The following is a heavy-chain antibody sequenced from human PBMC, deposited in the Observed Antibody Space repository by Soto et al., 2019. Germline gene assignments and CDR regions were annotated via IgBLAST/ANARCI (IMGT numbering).Heavy chain of an antibody. J-gene: IGHJ3*02. Sequence: EMQLVESGGGLVQPGGSLRLSCAVSGFTFSDFYMDWIRQAPGKGLEWVGRSRNKVNGYTTEYAASVKGRFTVSRDDSRNSLFLQMNGLKVEDTAVYYCARGFHSFDMWGQGTMVTVSS. CDR2: SRNKVNGYTT. CDR1: GFTFSDFY. CDR3: ARGFHSFDM. V-gene: IGHV3-72*01. D-gene: IGHD3-10*01.